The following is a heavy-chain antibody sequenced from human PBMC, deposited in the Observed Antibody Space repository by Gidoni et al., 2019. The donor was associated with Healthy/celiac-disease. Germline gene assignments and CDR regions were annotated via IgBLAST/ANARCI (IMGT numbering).Heavy chain of an antibody. CDR1: GFTFSSYA. Sequence: QVQLVASGGGVVQPGRSLRLSCAASGFTFSSYAMHWVRQAPGKGLEWVAVISYDGSNKYYADSVKGRFTISRDNSKNTLYLQMNSLRAEDTAVYYCARELSLDYYYYGMDVWGQGTTVTVSS. CDR3: ARELSLDYYYYGMDV. CDR2: ISYDGSNK. V-gene: IGHV3-30-3*01. J-gene: IGHJ6*02.